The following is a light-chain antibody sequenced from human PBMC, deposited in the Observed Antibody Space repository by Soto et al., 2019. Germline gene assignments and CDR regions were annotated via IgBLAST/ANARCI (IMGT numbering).Light chain of an antibody. J-gene: IGKJ2*01. Sequence: DIQMTQSPSTLSASVGDRVTISCRASQSISSWLAWYQQKPGMTPKLLIYDASRLESGVPSRFSGSGSGTEFTLTINSLQPDDFATYYCQQYNDYVNSFGQGTKLEMK. CDR2: DAS. CDR3: QQYNDYVNS. CDR1: QSISSW. V-gene: IGKV1-5*01.